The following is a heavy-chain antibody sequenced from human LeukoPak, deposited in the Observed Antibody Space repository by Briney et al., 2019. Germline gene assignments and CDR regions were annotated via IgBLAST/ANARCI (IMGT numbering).Heavy chain of an antibody. D-gene: IGHD6-13*01. J-gene: IGHJ4*02. CDR3: ARGKRAAAGTDY. CDR1: GYSIGSGYY. CDR2: IYHSGST. V-gene: IGHV4-38-2*01. Sequence: SETLSLTCAVSGYSIGSGYYWGWIRQPPGKGLEWIGSIYHSGSTYYNPSLKSRVTISVDTSKNQFSLKLSSVTAADTAVYYCARGKRAAAGTDYWGQGTLVTVSS.